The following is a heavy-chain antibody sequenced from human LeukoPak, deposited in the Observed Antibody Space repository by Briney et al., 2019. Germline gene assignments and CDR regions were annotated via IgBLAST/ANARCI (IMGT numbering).Heavy chain of an antibody. Sequence: GGSLRLSYAASGFTFSSYAMSWVRQAPGKGLEWVSAISGSGGSTYYADSVKGRFTISRDNSKNTLYLQMNSLRAEDTAVYYCTKDHIVTTPYYFDYWGQGTLVTVSS. CDR2: ISGSGGST. D-gene: IGHD4-17*01. CDR3: TKDHIVTTPYYFDY. J-gene: IGHJ4*02. CDR1: GFTFSSYA. V-gene: IGHV3-23*01.